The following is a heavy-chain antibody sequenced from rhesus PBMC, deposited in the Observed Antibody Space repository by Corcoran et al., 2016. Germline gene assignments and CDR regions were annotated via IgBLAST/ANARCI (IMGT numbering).Heavy chain of an antibody. V-gene: IGHV4S11*01. Sequence: QVHLQESGPGLVKPLETLSLTCAVSVGSVSSNYWSWILPPLGKGLAWIGHIYGSGSSPNYNPSLKSRVTLSVDTSKNQFSLHLSSVTAADTALYYCARVGLRYFFDYWGQGVLVTVSS. CDR1: VGSVSSNY. CDR2: IYGSGSSP. D-gene: IGHD4-29*01. J-gene: IGHJ4*01. CDR3: ARVGLRYFFDY.